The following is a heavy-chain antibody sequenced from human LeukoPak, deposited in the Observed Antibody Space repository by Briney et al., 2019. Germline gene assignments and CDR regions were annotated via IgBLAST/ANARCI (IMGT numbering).Heavy chain of an antibody. CDR1: GFTFSDYS. CDR3: ARDFKYYYDSSGYYPAPFDY. Sequence: PGGSLSLSCAASGFTFSDYSMNWVRQAPGKGLEWVSSISSSSSYIYYADSVKGRFTISRDNAKNSLYPQMNSLRAEDTAVYYCARDFKYYYDSSGYYPAPFDYWGQGTLVTVSS. V-gene: IGHV3-21*01. CDR2: ISSSSSYI. D-gene: IGHD3-22*01. J-gene: IGHJ4*02.